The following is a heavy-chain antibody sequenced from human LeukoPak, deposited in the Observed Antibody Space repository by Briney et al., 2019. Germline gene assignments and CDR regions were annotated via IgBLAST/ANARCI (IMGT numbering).Heavy chain of an antibody. CDR1: GGSINNYY. CDR3: ARVGLDYGNAFDI. CDR2: IYYSGST. D-gene: IGHD4-17*01. J-gene: IGHJ3*02. Sequence: SEALSLTCTVSGGSINNYYWSWIRQPPGKGLEWIGYIYYSGSTNYNPSLKSRVTISVDTSKNQFSLKLSSVTAADTAVYYCARVGLDYGNAFDIWGQGTMVTVSS. V-gene: IGHV4-59*01.